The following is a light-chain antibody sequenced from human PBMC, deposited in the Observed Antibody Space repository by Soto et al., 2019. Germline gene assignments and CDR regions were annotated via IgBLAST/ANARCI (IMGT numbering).Light chain of an antibody. J-gene: IGKJ3*01. Sequence: DIQMTQSPSSLSASVGDRVTITCQASQDIRDYLNWYQQKTGKAPKILIYDAFNLETGVPSRFSGGGSGTDFTFTVSGLQPEDIATYYCQQYDSPPGTFGPGTKVDIK. CDR2: DAF. CDR3: QQYDSPPGT. CDR1: QDIRDY. V-gene: IGKV1-33*01.